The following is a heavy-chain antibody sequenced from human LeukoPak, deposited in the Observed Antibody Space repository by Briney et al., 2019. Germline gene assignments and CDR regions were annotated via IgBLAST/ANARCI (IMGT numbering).Heavy chain of an antibody. V-gene: IGHV4-61*01. CDR1: GDSVSSDSYY. CDR2: SSYSGTS. CDR3: ARERYSYVDY. Sequence: SETLSLTCSVSGDSVSSDSYYWSWIRQPPGKGLEWIGYSSYSGTSNSNPSLRSRVTKSVDTSKNQFSLKLTSVTAADTAVYYCARERYSYVDYWGQGILVTVSS. J-gene: IGHJ4*02. D-gene: IGHD5-18*01.